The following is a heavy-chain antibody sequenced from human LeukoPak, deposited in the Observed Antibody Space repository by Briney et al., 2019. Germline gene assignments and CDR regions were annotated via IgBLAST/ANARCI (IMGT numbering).Heavy chain of an antibody. CDR3: AKIISDWSRGAFDT. J-gene: IGHJ3*02. CDR2: ISSSGNYI. V-gene: IGHV3-21*01. CDR1: GFTFSSYS. D-gene: IGHD6-19*01. Sequence: PGGSLRLSCAASGFTFSSYSMNWVRQAPGKGLEWVSSISSSGNYIYYADSVKGRFTISRDNAKNSLYLQMNSLRAEDTVVYYCAKIISDWSRGAFDTWGQGTMVTVSS.